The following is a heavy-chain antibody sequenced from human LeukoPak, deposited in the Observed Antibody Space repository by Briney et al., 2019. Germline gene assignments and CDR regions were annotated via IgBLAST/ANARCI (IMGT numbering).Heavy chain of an antibody. J-gene: IGHJ4*02. CDR2: ISGGGDNT. CDR3: AKGSYYDSSGSFYFDY. D-gene: IGHD3-22*01. CDR1: GFTFSSYG. Sequence: PGGSLRLSCAASGFTFSSYGMHWVRQAPGKGLEWVSGISGGGDNTYYADSVKGRFTISRDNSKNTLYVQVNSLGTEDTAAYYCAKGSYYDSSGSFYFDYWGQGTLVTVSS. V-gene: IGHV3-23*01.